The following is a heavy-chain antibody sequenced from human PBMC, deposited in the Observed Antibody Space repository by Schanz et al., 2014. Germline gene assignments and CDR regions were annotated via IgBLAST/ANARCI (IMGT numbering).Heavy chain of an antibody. CDR2: ITAYNGDT. D-gene: IGHD5-12*01. Sequence: QILLVQPGPEVKKPGASVTVSCKASGYDFHIYAYSWVRQAPGQGLEWMGWITAYNGDTNYALKLQGRVTMTTDTSTGTAYMELRSLRSDDTALYYCARAFGGYDPAGALDYWGQGTLVTVSS. J-gene: IGHJ4*02. CDR1: GYDFHIYA. V-gene: IGHV1-18*01. CDR3: ARAFGGYDPAGALDY.